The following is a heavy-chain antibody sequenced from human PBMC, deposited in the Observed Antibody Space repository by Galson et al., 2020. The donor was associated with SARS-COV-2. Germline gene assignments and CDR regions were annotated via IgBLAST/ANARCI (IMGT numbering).Heavy chain of an antibody. D-gene: IGHD6-19*01. V-gene: IGHV3-30-3*01. CDR2: ISYDGSNK. CDR1: GFTFSSYA. J-gene: IGHJ6*02. Sequence: GGSLRLSSAASGFTFSSYAMHWVRQAPGKGLEWVAVISYDGSNKYYADSVKGRFTISRDNSKNTLYLQMNSLRAEDTAVYYGARDDRIAVAGTVGDYYYDYGMDVGGQGTTVTVSS. CDR3: ARDDRIAVAGTVGDYYYDYGMDV.